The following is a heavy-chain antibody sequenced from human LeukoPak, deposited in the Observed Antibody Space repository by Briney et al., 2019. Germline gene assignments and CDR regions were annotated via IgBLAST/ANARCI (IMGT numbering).Heavy chain of an antibody. J-gene: IGHJ4*02. CDR2: IKRDGSEK. CDR1: GFTFSNYW. D-gene: IGHD3-22*01. Sequence: GGSLRLSCAASGFTFSNYWMTWVRQAPGKGLEWVANIKRDGSEKYYVDSVKGRFTISRDNAKNSLYLQMNSLRAEDTAVYYCVRAGASSGYYWGQGTLVTVSS. CDR3: VRAGASSGYY. V-gene: IGHV3-7*01.